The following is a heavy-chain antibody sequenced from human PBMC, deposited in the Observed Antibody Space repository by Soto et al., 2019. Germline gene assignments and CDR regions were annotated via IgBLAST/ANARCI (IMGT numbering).Heavy chain of an antibody. CDR2: TRDKAHSYTT. V-gene: IGHV3-72*01. Sequence: GGSLRLSCAASGFTFGSYWMSWVRQAPGKGLEWVGRTRDKAHSYTTEYAASVKGRFTISRDDSKNSLYLQMNSLKTEDTAVYYCARIYSSTWYGSFFDYCGQGTLVTVSS. J-gene: IGHJ4*02. CDR1: GFTFGSYW. CDR3: ARIYSSTWYGSFFDY. D-gene: IGHD6-13*01.